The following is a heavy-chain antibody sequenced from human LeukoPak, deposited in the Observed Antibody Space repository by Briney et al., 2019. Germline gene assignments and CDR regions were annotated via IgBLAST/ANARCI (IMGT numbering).Heavy chain of an antibody. Sequence: GGSLRLSCAASGFTFSSYAMHWARQAPGKGLEWVAVISYDGSNKYYADSVKGRFTISRDNSKNTLYLQMNSLRAEDTAVYYCARSTAVAAPHWFDPWGQGTLVTVSS. CDR1: GFTFSSYA. J-gene: IGHJ5*02. CDR2: ISYDGSNK. CDR3: ARSTAVAAPHWFDP. V-gene: IGHV3-30-3*01. D-gene: IGHD6-19*01.